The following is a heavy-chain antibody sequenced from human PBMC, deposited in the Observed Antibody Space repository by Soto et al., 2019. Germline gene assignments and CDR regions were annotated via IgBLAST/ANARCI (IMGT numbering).Heavy chain of an antibody. CDR1: GYTFTSYG. Sequence: ASVTVYCKASGYTFTSYGISWVRQAPGQGLEWMGLINPGSGNTTYAQKIKGRVTMTRDTSTTTVYMELSSLRSEDTAVYCCTRVAAGGHFHFWSQGTLVTVSS. CDR2: INPGSGNT. J-gene: IGHJ4*02. D-gene: IGHD6-13*01. V-gene: IGHV1-18*01. CDR3: TRVAAGGHFHF.